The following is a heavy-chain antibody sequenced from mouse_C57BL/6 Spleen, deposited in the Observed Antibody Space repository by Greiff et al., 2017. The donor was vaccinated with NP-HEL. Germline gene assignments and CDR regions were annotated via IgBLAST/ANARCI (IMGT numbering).Heavy chain of an antibody. D-gene: IGHD2-1*01. V-gene: IGHV1-15*01. CDR3: TKAKLPYAMDY. J-gene: IGHJ4*01. Sequence: QVQLKQSGAELVRPGASVTLSCKASGYTFTDYEMHWVKQTPVHGLEWIGAIDPETGGTAYNQKFKGKAILTADKSSSTAYMELRSLTSEDSAVYYCTKAKLPYAMDYWGQGTSVTVSS. CDR2: IDPETGGT. CDR1: GYTFTDYE.